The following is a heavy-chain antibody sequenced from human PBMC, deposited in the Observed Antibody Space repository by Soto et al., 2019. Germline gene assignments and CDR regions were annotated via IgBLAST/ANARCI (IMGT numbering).Heavy chain of an antibody. Sequence: KPSETLSLTCAVYGGSFSGYSWTWLRQPPGKGLEWIGEINHSGTTDYNPALKSRVTMSADTPKNQFSLRMTSVTAADTAVYYCARARFDSWSHIYYGLDAWGQGTMVTVSS. CDR2: INHSGTT. D-gene: IGHD3-3*01. CDR3: ARARFDSWSHIYYGLDA. CDR1: GGSFSGYS. V-gene: IGHV4-34*01. J-gene: IGHJ6*02.